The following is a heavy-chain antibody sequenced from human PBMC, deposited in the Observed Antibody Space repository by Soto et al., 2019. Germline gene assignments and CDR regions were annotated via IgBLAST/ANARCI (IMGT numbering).Heavy chain of an antibody. CDR1: GGSVSNKTYY. J-gene: IGHJ4*02. D-gene: IGHD4-17*01. CDR3: ARTTAVPNSLRSRYFFDY. Sequence: QVQLHESGPGLVKPSETLSLTCSVSGGSVSNKTYYWSWIRQPPGKRLEWIGYVYYSGTTNYNPSLKGRGSISVDLSKNQFSLSLRSVATADTGIYYCARTTAVPNSLRSRYFFDYWGQGTLVTVSS. V-gene: IGHV4-61*01. CDR2: VYYSGTT.